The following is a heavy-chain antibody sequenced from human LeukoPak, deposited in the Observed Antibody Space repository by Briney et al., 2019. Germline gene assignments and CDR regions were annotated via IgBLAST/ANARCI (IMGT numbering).Heavy chain of an antibody. CDR3: ARVRGSRWPIAYFDY. Sequence: GGSLRLSCAASGFNFNDLSMIWVRQAPGKGLEWLSYITGSSNNIYYTDSVKGRFTISRDNAKNSVYLQMNSLRDEDTAVYFCARVRGSRWPIAYFDYWGQGTLVTVSS. V-gene: IGHV3-48*02. J-gene: IGHJ4*02. D-gene: IGHD6-13*01. CDR1: GFNFNDLS. CDR2: ITGSSNNI.